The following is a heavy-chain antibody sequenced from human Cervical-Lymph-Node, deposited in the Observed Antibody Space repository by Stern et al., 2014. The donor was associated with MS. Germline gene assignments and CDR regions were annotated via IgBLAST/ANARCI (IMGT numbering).Heavy chain of an antibody. V-gene: IGHV1-46*01. D-gene: IGHD2/OR15-2a*01. Sequence: QVQLVQSGAEVKKPGASMKISCKASGYMSTTYYMHWVRQAPGQGLEWMGVINPGGSTTYAQKAQGRVYLTSDTSTNTFYMELSSLTFEDTAVYYCAGVRRNQNWSDTWGQGTLVAVSS. J-gene: IGHJ5*02. CDR3: AGVRRNQNWSDT. CDR2: INPGGST. CDR1: GYMSTTYY.